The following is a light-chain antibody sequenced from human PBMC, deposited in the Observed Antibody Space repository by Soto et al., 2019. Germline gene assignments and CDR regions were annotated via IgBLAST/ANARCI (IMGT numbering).Light chain of an antibody. V-gene: IGLV2-14*03. CDR2: DIS. CDR1: SSDVGGYNY. Sequence: QSALTQPASVSGSPGQSITISCTGTSSDVGGYNYVAWYQQHPGKVPRLMIYDISKRPSGVPDRFSASTSGSVASLTISGLQADDEADYYCSSLLPSEILLFGGGTKLTVL. CDR3: SSLLPSEILL. J-gene: IGLJ2*01.